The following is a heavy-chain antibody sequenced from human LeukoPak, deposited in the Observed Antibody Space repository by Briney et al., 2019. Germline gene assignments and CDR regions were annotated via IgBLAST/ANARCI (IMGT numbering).Heavy chain of an antibody. J-gene: IGHJ4*02. CDR2: INSDGTT. CDR3: ARDGSLPDY. V-gene: IGHV3-74*01. CDR1: GFTFSSYW. Sequence: GGSPRLSCAASGFTFSSYWMHWVRQVPGKGLVWVSRINSDGTTSYADSVKGRFTISRNNAKNTLYLQMNNLRVEDTAVYYCARDGSLPDYWGQGTLVTVSS.